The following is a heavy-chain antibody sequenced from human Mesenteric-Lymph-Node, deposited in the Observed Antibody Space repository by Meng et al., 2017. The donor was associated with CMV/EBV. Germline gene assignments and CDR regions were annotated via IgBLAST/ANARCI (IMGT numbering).Heavy chain of an antibody. CDR1: GFTFSSYW. CDR3: ARESTSCYRGCYYYGINV. CDR2: IKQDGSEK. V-gene: IGHV3-7*01. D-gene: IGHD2-2*02. Sequence: GESLKISCAASGFTFSSYWMSWVRQAPGKGLEWVANIKQDGSEKYYVDSVKGRFTISRDNAKNSLYLQMNSLRVEDTAIYYCARESTSCYRGCYYYGINVWGQGTTVTVSS. J-gene: IGHJ6*02.